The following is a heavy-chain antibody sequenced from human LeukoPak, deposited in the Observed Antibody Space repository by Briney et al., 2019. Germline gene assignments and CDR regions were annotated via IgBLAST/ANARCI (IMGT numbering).Heavy chain of an antibody. CDR3: ASGLALDY. J-gene: IGHJ4*02. CDR2: IYYSGST. Sequence: SSETLSLTCTVSGGSISSSSYYWGWIRQPPGKGLEWIGSIYYSGSTYYNPSLKSRVTISVDTSKNQFSLKLSSVTAADTAVYYCASGLALDYWGQGTLVTVSS. D-gene: IGHD6-19*01. V-gene: IGHV4-39*07. CDR1: GGSISSSSYY.